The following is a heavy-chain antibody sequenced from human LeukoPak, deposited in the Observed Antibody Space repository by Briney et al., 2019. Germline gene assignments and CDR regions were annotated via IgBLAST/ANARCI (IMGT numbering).Heavy chain of an antibody. CDR3: AREVPDMVATVDAFDI. V-gene: IGHV4-61*02. CDR2: IYTSGIT. CDR1: GDSISDNNYY. J-gene: IGHJ3*02. Sequence: PSQTLSLTCTVWGDSISDNNYYWSWIRQPAGKGLEWIGRIYTSGITNYNPSLKSRVTISVDTSKNQFSLNLSSVTAADTAVYYCAREVPDMVATVDAFDIWGQGTMVTVSS. D-gene: IGHD5-12*01.